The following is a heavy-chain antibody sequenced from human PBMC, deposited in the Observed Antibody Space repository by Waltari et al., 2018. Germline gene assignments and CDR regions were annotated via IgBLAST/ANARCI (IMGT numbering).Heavy chain of an antibody. D-gene: IGHD3-10*01. J-gene: IGHJ4*02. CDR2: IIPSYGPA. CDR3: ARENNQHYGGTFDY. V-gene: IGHV1-69*01. CDR1: GGTFSSYA. Sequence: QVQLVQSGAEVKKPGSSVKVSCKASGGTFSSYAISWVRQAPGQGLEWMGGIIPSYGPANYARKFQGGVTITADESTSTAYMELSSLRSEDTAVYYCARENNQHYGGTFDYWGQGTLVTVSS.